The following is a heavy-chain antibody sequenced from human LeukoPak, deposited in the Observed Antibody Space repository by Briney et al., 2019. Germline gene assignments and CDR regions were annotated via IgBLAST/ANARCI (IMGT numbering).Heavy chain of an antibody. CDR1: GYTFTSYA. CDR3: ARVGPEGGSGWYSPFGY. Sequence: ASVKVSCKASGYTFTSYAMHWVRQAPGQRLEWMGWINAGNGNTKYSQKFQGRVTITRDTSASTAYMELSSLRSEDTAVYYCARVGPEGGSGWYSPFGYWGQGTLVTVSS. J-gene: IGHJ4*02. V-gene: IGHV1-3*01. D-gene: IGHD6-19*01. CDR2: INAGNGNT.